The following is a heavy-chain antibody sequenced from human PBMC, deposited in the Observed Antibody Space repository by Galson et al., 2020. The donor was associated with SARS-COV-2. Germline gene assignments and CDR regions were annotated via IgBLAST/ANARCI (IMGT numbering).Heavy chain of an antibody. V-gene: IGHV4-59*01. Sequence: SETLSITCTVSGDSISNNYWSWIRQPPGKGLEWIGYIDYSGSTNYNPSLKSRLTISEDTSKNQFSLKVTSVTAADTAVYYCARGGSFWTYYFGCWGQVTLGDVAS. J-gene: IGHJ4*02. CDR3: ARGGSFWTYYFGC. CDR1: GDSISNNY. CDR2: IDYSGST. D-gene: IGHD1-1*01.